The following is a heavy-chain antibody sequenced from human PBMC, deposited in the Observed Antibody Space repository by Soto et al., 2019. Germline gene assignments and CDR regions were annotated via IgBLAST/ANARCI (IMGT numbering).Heavy chain of an antibody. CDR3: AKSRYDFWSGYYMDY. CDR2: ISGSGDST. V-gene: IGHV3-23*01. J-gene: IGHJ4*02. CDR1: GFTFSSYA. D-gene: IGHD3-3*01. Sequence: EVQLLESGGGLVQPGGSLRLSCAASGFTFSSYAITWVRQAPGKGLEWVSRISGSGDSTDYADSVKGRFTISRDNSKKTVYLQMNSLRAEDTALYYCAKSRYDFWSGYYMDYWGQGTLVTVSS.